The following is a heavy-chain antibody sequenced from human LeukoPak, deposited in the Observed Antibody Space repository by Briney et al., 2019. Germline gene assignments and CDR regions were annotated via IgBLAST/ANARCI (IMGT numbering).Heavy chain of an antibody. V-gene: IGHV3-21*01. CDR1: GFTFSSYS. Sequence: GGSLRLSCAASGFTFSSYSMNWVRQAPGKGLEWVSSISSSSYIYYADSVKGRFTISRDNAKNSLYLQMNSLRAEDTAVYYCARETAAGKNWFDPWGQGTLVTVSS. D-gene: IGHD6-13*01. CDR2: ISSSSYI. J-gene: IGHJ5*02. CDR3: ARETAAGKNWFDP.